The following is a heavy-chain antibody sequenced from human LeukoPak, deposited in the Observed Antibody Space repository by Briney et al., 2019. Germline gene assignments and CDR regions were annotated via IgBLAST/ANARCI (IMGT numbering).Heavy chain of an antibody. D-gene: IGHD3-9*01. Sequence: SETLSLTCTVSGGSISSSSYYWGWIHQPPGKGLEWIGSIYYSGSTYYNPSLKSRVTISVDTSKNQFSLKLSSVTAADTAVYYCARPSYYDILTGYTKDYWGQGTLVTVSS. V-gene: IGHV4-39*01. CDR2: IYYSGST. CDR1: GGSISSSSYY. CDR3: ARPSYYDILTGYTKDY. J-gene: IGHJ4*02.